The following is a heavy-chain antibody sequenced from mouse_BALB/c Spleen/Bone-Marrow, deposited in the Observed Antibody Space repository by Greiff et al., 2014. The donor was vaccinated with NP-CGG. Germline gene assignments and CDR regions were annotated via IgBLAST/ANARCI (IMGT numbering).Heavy chain of an antibody. D-gene: IGHD1-1*01. CDR3: AITTVVNAMDY. V-gene: IGHV3-1*02. CDR1: GYSITSGYT. CDR2: IHYSGTT. J-gene: IGHJ4*01. Sequence: DVQLVESGPDLVKPSQSLSLTCTVTGYSITSGYTWHWIRQFPGNTLEWMGYIHYSGTTNYNPSLKSRISITRDTSKNQFFLQLNSVTTEDTATYYCAITTVVNAMDYWGQGTSVTVSS.